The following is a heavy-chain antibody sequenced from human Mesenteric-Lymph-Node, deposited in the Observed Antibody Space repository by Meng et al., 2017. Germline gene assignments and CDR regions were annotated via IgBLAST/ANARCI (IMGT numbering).Heavy chain of an antibody. CDR1: GSSFSNYV. D-gene: IGHD1-7*01. V-gene: IGHV1-69*05. CDR2: IIPIFQTS. J-gene: IGHJ3*01. Sequence: SVKVSCKASGSSFSNYVINWIRQAPGQGLEWMGGIIPIFQTSNYAQKFQGRVTVTTDESTSTAYMELDSLRSEDTAVYYCARQGELTYPFDLWGQGTLVTVSS. CDR3: ARQGELTYPFDL.